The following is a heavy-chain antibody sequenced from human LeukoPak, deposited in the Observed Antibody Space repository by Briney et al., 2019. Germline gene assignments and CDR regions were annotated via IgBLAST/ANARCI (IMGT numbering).Heavy chain of an antibody. CDR1: GFTFSNYG. Sequence: GGSLRLSCAASGFTFSNYGMHWVRQAPGKGLECVAVIWDDGSNKYYADSVKGRFIIYRDNSKNTMYLQMNSLRAEDTAVYYCARDISGYYYFDFWGQGTLVTVSS. D-gene: IGHD3-22*01. J-gene: IGHJ4*02. CDR2: IWDDGSNK. CDR3: ARDISGYYYFDF. V-gene: IGHV3-33*08.